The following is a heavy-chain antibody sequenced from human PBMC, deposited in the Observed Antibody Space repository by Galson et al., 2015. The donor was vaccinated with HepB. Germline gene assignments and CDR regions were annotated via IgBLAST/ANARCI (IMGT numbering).Heavy chain of an antibody. CDR2: ISYDGSNK. J-gene: IGHJ4*02. Sequence: SLRLSCAASGFTFGTYGMHWVRQAPGKGLEWVAVISYDGSNKYYADSVQGRFTISRDNSKNTLYLQMNSLRAEDTAVYYCAKGFLGGKYDGECFDYWGQGTLVTVSS. CDR1: GFTFGTYG. D-gene: IGHD1-26*01. CDR3: AKGFLGGKYDGECFDY. V-gene: IGHV3-30*18.